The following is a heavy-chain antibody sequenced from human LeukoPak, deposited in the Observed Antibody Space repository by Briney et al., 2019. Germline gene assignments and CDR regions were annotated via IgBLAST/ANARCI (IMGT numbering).Heavy chain of an antibody. J-gene: IGHJ3*02. Sequence: PGGSLRLSCAASGFTFSSYSMHWVRQAPGKGLVWVSGIDADGSATVYADSVKGRSTTSRDNAKNTVFLQMNSLRAEDTAVYYCARVYVRWELLGDAFDIWGQGTMVTVSS. V-gene: IGHV3-74*01. CDR2: IDADGSAT. CDR1: GFTFSSYS. CDR3: ARVYVRWELLGDAFDI. D-gene: IGHD1-26*01.